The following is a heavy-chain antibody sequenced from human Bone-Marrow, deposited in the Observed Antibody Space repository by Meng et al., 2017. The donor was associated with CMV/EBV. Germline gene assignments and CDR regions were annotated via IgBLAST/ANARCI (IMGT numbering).Heavy chain of an antibody. D-gene: IGHD1-1*01. CDR3: ARCEWNDAFDY. V-gene: IGHV3-7*01. CDR2: IKQDGSEK. CDR1: GFTFSSYS. J-gene: IGHJ4*02. Sequence: GESLKISCAASGFTFSSYSMSWIRQAPGKGLEWVANIKQDGSEKYYVDSVKGRFTISRDNAKNSLYLQMNSLRAEDTAVYYCARCEWNDAFDYWGQGTLVTVSS.